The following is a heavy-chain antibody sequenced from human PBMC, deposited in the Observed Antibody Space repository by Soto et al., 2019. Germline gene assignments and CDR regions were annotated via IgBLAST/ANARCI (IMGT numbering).Heavy chain of an antibody. D-gene: IGHD2-2*01. Sequence: ASGKRSSKASGYTFTSYGISWVRQAPGQGLEWMGWISAYNGNTNYAQKVQGRVTMTTDTSTSTAYMELRSLRSDDTAVYYCARDLGTGGYCSSTSCFKSEFFDYWGQGTLVTVSS. J-gene: IGHJ4*02. CDR2: ISAYNGNT. CDR3: ARDLGTGGYCSSTSCFKSEFFDY. CDR1: GYTFTSYG. V-gene: IGHV1-18*01.